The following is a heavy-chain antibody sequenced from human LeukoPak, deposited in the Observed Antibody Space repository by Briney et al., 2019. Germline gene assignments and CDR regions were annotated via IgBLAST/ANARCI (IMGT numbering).Heavy chain of an antibody. CDR1: GGSFSGYY. V-gene: IGHV4-34*01. D-gene: IGHD3-10*01. CDR2: INHSGST. J-gene: IGHJ6*02. CDR3: ARIAYGSGSLVLGMDV. Sequence: SETLSLTCAVYGGSFSGYYWSWIRQPPGKGLEWMGEINHSGSTNYNPSLKSRVTISVDTSKNQFSLKLSSVTAADTAVYYCARIAYGSGSLVLGMDVWGQGTTVTVSS.